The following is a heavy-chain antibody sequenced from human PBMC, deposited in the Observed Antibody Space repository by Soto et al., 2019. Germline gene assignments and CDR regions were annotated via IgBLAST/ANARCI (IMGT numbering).Heavy chain of an antibody. J-gene: IGHJ5*02. CDR3: ARAGYDFWSGYYSSNWFDP. CDR2: INPNSGGT. Sequence: ASVKVSCKASGYTSTGYYMHWVRQAPGQGLEWMGWINPNSGGTNYAQKFQGWVTMTRDTSISTAYMELSRLRSDDTAVYYCARAGYDFWSGYYSSNWFDPWGQGTLVTVSS. D-gene: IGHD3-3*01. CDR1: GYTSTGYY. V-gene: IGHV1-2*04.